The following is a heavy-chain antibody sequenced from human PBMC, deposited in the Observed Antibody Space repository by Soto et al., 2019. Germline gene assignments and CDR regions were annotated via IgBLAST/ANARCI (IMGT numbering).Heavy chain of an antibody. CDR1: GGSISSYY. CDR2: IYYSGST. V-gene: IGHV4-59*01. CDR3: ARCPIAAAGTGGHYYSYGMDV. Sequence: QVQLQESGPGLVKPSETLSLTCTVSGGSISSYYWSWIRQPPGKGLEWIGYIYYSGSTNYNPSLKSRVTISVDTSKNQFSLKLSSVTAADTALYYSARCPIAAAGTGGHYYSYGMDVWGQGTTVTVSS. D-gene: IGHD6-13*01. J-gene: IGHJ6*02.